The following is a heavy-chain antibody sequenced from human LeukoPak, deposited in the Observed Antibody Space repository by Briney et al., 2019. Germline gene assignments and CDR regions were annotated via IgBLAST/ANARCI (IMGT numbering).Heavy chain of an antibody. CDR3: ARPVGTYYYDSSGYYFH. Sequence: SETLSLTCAVYGGSFSGYYWSWIRQPPGKGLEWIGEINHSGSTNYNPSLKSRVTISVDTSKNQFSPKLSSVTAADTAVYYCARPVGTYYYDSSGYYFHWGQGTLVTVSS. V-gene: IGHV4-34*01. J-gene: IGHJ4*02. CDR1: GGSFSGYY. D-gene: IGHD3-22*01. CDR2: INHSGST.